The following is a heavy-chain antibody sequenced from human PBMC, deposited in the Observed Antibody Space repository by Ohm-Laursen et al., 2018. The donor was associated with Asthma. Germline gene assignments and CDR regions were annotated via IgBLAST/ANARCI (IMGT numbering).Heavy chain of an antibody. D-gene: IGHD3-16*01. V-gene: IGHV7-4-1*02. CDR1: GYTFTTYG. CDR2: INTNTGNP. J-gene: IGHJ4*02. Sequence: EASVKVSCKASGYTFTTYGMSWVRQAPGQGLEWLGWINTNTGNPTFAQGLTGRFVLSLDTSVSTAYLQISSLKAEDTAVYYCARGITFSDYWGQGTLVTVSS. CDR3: ARGITFSDY.